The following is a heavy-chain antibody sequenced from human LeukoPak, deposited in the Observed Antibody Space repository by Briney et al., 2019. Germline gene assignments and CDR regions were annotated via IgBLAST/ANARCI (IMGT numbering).Heavy chain of an antibody. V-gene: IGHV4-34*01. D-gene: IGHD4-23*01. Sequence: SETLSLTCAVYGGSFSGYYWSWIRQPPGKGLEWIGEINHSGSINYNPSLKSRVTISVDTSKNQFSLKLSSVTAADPAVYYCARQGLDGGNFDYWGQGTLVTVSS. CDR1: GGSFSGYY. CDR3: ARQGLDGGNFDY. CDR2: INHSGSI. J-gene: IGHJ4*02.